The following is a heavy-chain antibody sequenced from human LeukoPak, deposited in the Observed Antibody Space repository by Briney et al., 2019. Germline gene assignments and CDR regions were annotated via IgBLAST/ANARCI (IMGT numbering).Heavy chain of an antibody. Sequence: ASVKVSCKASGYTFTSYAMHWVRQAPGQRLEWMGWINAGNGNTKYSQKFQGRVTITRDTSASTAYMELSSLRSEDTAVYCCARSRIVATLFDYWGQGTLVTVSS. CDR3: ARSRIVATLFDY. CDR2: INAGNGNT. V-gene: IGHV1-3*01. J-gene: IGHJ4*02. D-gene: IGHD5-12*01. CDR1: GYTFTSYA.